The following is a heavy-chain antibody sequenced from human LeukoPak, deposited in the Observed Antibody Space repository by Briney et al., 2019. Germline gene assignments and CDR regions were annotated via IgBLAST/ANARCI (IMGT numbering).Heavy chain of an antibody. Sequence: GGSLRLSCAASGFTFSSYSMNWVRQAPGKGLEWVSSISSSSSYIYYADSVKGRFTISRDNAKNSLYLQMNSLGAEDTAVYYCARDLHDYVWGSCRYCSVDVWGQGTTVTVSS. CDR2: ISSSSSYI. CDR3: ARDLHDYVWGSCRYCSVDV. D-gene: IGHD3-16*02. CDR1: GFTFSSYS. J-gene: IGHJ6*02. V-gene: IGHV3-21*01.